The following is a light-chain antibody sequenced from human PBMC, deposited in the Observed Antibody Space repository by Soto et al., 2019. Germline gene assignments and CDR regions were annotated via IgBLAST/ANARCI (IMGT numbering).Light chain of an antibody. V-gene: IGKV1-5*03. J-gene: IGKJ1*01. Sequence: EIQMTQSNSTLSASVGDRVTITCRASQIISSWLAWYQQKPGKAPKLLIYRASSLESGVPSRFSGSGSGTEFTLTINSLQPDDFATYYCQQYNSYSRTFGQGTKVEIK. CDR1: QIISSW. CDR2: RAS. CDR3: QQYNSYSRT.